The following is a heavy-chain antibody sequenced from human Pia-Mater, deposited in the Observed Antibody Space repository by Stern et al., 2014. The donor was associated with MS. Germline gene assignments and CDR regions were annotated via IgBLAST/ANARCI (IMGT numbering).Heavy chain of an antibody. Sequence: DQLVESGAEVKKPGSSGKVSCKASGGTFSSYAISWARQAPGQGLEWMGGIIPIFGRANYAQRFQGRVTFTADESTGTAYMELSSLRSDDTAVYYCAGYYYGSGIRWFDPWGQGTLVTVSS. V-gene: IGHV1-69*01. CDR1: GGTFSSYA. CDR3: AGYYYGSGIRWFDP. J-gene: IGHJ5*02. CDR2: IIPIFGRA. D-gene: IGHD3-10*01.